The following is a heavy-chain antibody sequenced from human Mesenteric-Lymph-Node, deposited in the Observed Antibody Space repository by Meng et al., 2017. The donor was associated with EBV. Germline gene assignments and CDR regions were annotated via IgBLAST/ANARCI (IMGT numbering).Heavy chain of an antibody. CDR1: GYSLSSSW. V-gene: IGHV5-51*01. CDR3: ARQQGNSGGDY. Sequence: GAEWRNTGESLKVSCTDSGYSLSSSWIGWVRPRPGKGLEWMGIIYPGDTDTRYSPSFQGQVTISADKSISTAYLQWSSLKASDTAMYYCARQQGNSGGDYWGQGTLVTVSS. D-gene: IGHD4-23*01. J-gene: IGHJ4*02. CDR2: IYPGDTDT.